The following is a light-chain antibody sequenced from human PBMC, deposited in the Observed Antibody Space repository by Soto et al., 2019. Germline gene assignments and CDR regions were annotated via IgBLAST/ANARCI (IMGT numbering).Light chain of an antibody. Sequence: QSVLTQPPSVSGAPGQRVTISCTGSSSNLGSNTVNWYQQLPGTAPKLLIYSNNQRPSGVPDRFSGSKSGTSASLAISGLQSEDEADYYCAAWDDSLNAYVFGTGTKVTVL. CDR2: SNN. CDR3: AAWDDSLNAYV. CDR1: SSNLGSNT. J-gene: IGLJ1*01. V-gene: IGLV1-44*01.